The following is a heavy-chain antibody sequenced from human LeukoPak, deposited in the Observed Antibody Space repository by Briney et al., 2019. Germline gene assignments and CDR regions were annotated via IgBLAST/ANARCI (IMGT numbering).Heavy chain of an antibody. D-gene: IGHD4-17*01. CDR3: ARAEGDYGDYDPYYFDY. Sequence: PSETLSLTCAVYGGSFSGYYWSWIRQPPGKGLEWIGEINHSGSTNYNPSLKSRVTISVDTSKNQFSLKLSSVTAADTAVYYCARAEGDYGDYDPYYFDYWGQGTLVTVSS. J-gene: IGHJ4*02. V-gene: IGHV4-34*01. CDR2: INHSGST. CDR1: GGSFSGYY.